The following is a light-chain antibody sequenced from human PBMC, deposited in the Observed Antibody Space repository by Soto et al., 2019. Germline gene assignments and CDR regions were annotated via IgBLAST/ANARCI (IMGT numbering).Light chain of an antibody. V-gene: IGKV2-28*01. CDR3: MQTQQAPRT. CDR2: LGS. J-gene: IGKJ2*01. Sequence: DIVMTQSPLSLPVTPGEPASISCRSSQSLLNSNGKNYLDWYLQKPGQSPQLLIYLGSNRASGVPDRCSASGSGTDFTLKISRVEAEEVGIYYCMQTQQAPRTFGQGTKLEIK. CDR1: QSLLNSNGKNY.